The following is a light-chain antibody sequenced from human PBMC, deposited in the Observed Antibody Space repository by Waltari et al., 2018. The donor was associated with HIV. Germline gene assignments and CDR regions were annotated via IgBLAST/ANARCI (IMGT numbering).Light chain of an antibody. V-gene: IGLV2-14*01. J-gene: IGLJ1*01. CDR2: EVS. Sequence: QSALTQPASVSGSPGQSITISCTGTSRDVGGYNYVSWYQQHPGKAPQLVIYEVSNRPSGVSNGVSGSKTANTASLTISGLQAEDEADYYCSSYTSSSTPFVFGTGTKVTVL. CDR1: SRDVGGYNY. CDR3: SSYTSSSTPFV.